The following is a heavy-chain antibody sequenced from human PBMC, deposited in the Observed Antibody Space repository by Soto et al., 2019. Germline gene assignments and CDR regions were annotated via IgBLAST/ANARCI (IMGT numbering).Heavy chain of an antibody. Sequence: GGSLRLSCAAPVFTFSSFWMPWVRQAPGKGLEWVSRASPDGTSTSYADSVKGRFTISRDNAKNTLFMQMNSLRAEATAVYYCTIHRSGDYFLFDPWGQGTLVTFYS. J-gene: IGHJ5*02. CDR1: VFTFSSFW. V-gene: IGHV3-74*01. CDR3: TIHRSGDYFLFDP. D-gene: IGHD4-17*01. CDR2: ASPDGTST.